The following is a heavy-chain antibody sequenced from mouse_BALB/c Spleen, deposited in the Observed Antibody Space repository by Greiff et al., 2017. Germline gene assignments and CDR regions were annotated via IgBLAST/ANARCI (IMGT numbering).Heavy chain of an antibody. V-gene: IGHV2-2*02. CDR2: IWSGGST. Sequence: QVQLKESGPGLVQPSQSLSITCTVSGFSLTSYGVHWVRQSPGKGLEWLGVIWSGGSTYYNAAFISRLSISKDNSKSQVFFKMNSLQANDTAIYYCASHWDLYAMDYWGQGTSVTVSS. CDR1: GFSLTSYG. CDR3: ASHWDLYAMDY. J-gene: IGHJ4*01. D-gene: IGHD4-1*01.